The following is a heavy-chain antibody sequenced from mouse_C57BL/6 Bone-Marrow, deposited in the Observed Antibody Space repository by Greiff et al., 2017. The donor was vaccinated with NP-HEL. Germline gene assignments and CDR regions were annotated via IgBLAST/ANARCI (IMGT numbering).Heavy chain of an antibody. D-gene: IGHD2-3*01. J-gene: IGHJ3*01. V-gene: IGHV3-6*01. CDR1: GYSITSGYY. Sequence: ESGPGLVKPSQSLSLTCSVTGYSITSGYYWNWIRQFPGNKLEWMGYISYDGSNNYNPSLKNRISITRDTTKTQFFLKLNSVTTEDTATYYCATLIYDGYYWFAYWGQGTLVTVSA. CDR2: ISYDGSN. CDR3: ATLIYDGYYWFAY.